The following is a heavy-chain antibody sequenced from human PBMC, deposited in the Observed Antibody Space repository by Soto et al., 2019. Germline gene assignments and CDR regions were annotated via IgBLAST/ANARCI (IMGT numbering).Heavy chain of an antibody. CDR1: GGSISGYS. Sequence: SETLSLTCTVSGGSISGYSWSWIRQPPGKGLEWIGYIFYRGSTNYNPSLKSRVTISVDTSKNQFSLKLSSVTAADTAVYYCASLVAGYSYGHFAYWGQGTLVTVSS. D-gene: IGHD5-18*01. V-gene: IGHV4-59*01. CDR3: ASLVAGYSYGHFAY. J-gene: IGHJ4*02. CDR2: IFYRGST.